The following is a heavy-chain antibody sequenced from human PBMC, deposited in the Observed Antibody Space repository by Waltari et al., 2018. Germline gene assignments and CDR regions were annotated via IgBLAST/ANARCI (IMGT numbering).Heavy chain of an antibody. Sequence: QVQLVQSGAEVKKPGSSVKVSCKASGGTFSSYAISWVRQAHGQGLEWMGGIIPIFGTANYAQKFQGRGTITADESTSTAYMELSSLGSEDTAVYYCAREFRRLLQEEYYYGMDVWGQGTTVTVSS. J-gene: IGHJ6*02. D-gene: IGHD3-22*01. CDR1: GGTFSSYA. CDR2: IIPIFGTA. V-gene: IGHV1-69*01. CDR3: AREFRRLLQEEYYYGMDV.